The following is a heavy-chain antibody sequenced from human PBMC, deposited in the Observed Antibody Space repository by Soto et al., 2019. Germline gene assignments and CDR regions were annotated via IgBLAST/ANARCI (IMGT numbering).Heavy chain of an antibody. CDR3: AIGDGYNSDHFDY. CDR2: IYHSGTT. Sequence: WTWIRQSPGKGLEWIGYIYHSGTTYTSPSLKSRVTISVDKSKNQFSLKLVSVTAADTAVYFCAIGDGYNSDHFDYWGQGTLVSVSS. J-gene: IGHJ4*02. V-gene: IGHV4-30-2*06. D-gene: IGHD5-12*01.